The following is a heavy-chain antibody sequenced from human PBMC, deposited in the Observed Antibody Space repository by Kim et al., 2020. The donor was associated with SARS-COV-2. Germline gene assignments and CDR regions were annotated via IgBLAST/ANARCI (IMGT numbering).Heavy chain of an antibody. D-gene: IGHD5-18*01. V-gene: IGHV3-9*01. CDR2: ISWKSGTI. Sequence: GGSLRLSCAASGFRFDDYAMQWVRQAPGKGLEWVSGISWKSGTIGYADSVKGRFTISRDNAKNALYLQMNSLRPEDTALYYCAKGEDRGYSYGPDHWGQGTLVTVSS. J-gene: IGHJ4*02. CDR1: GFRFDDYA. CDR3: AKGEDRGYSYGPDH.